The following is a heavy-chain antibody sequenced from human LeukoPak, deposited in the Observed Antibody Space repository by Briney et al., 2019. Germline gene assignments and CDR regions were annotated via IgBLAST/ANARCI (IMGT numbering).Heavy chain of an antibody. CDR2: IYHNGIT. D-gene: IGHD2-2*01. V-gene: IGHV4-38-2*01. Sequence: SETLSLTCAVSGFYINDGYYWVWIRPPPGKGLELIGSIYHNGITYYNPSLKSRVTMSVDSPTNQFSLNLNSVTAADTAVYYCVRQGYCTTSICYRYFDYWGQGTLVTVSS. CDR1: GFYINDGYY. J-gene: IGHJ4*02. CDR3: VRQGYCTTSICYRYFDY.